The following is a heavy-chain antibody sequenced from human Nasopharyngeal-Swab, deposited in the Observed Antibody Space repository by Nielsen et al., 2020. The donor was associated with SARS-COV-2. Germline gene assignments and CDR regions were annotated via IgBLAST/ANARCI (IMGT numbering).Heavy chain of an antibody. J-gene: IGHJ3*02. CDR3: ARESPAAGTAFDI. CDR1: GGSTSSYY. Sequence: SETLSLTCTVSGGSTSSYYWSWIRQPPGKGLEWIGYIYYSGSTNYNPSLKSRVTISVDTSKNQFSLKLSSVTAADTAVYYCARESPAAGTAFDIWGQGTMVTVSS. CDR2: IYYSGST. V-gene: IGHV4-59*13. D-gene: IGHD6-13*01.